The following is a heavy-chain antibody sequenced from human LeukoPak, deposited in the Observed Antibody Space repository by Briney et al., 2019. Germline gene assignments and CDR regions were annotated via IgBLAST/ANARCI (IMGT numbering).Heavy chain of an antibody. V-gene: IGHV3-21*01. CDR3: ARIVVVVTAKDAFDI. CDR1: GFTFSSYS. Sequence: GGSLRLSCAASGFTFSSYSMNWVRQAPGKGLEWVSSISSSSSYIYYADSVKGRFTISRDNAKNSLYLQMNSLRAEDTAVYYCARIVVVVTAKDAFDIWGQGTMVTVSS. J-gene: IGHJ3*02. CDR2: ISSSSSYI. D-gene: IGHD2-21*02.